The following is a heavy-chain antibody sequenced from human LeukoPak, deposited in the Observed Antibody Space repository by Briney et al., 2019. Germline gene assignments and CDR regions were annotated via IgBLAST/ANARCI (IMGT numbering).Heavy chain of an antibody. CDR2: ISYDGSNK. CDR1: GFTFSSYA. V-gene: IGHV3-30-3*01. D-gene: IGHD3-3*01. J-gene: IGHJ4*02. CDR3: ARASGRFLERLLYDPLDY. Sequence: GGSLRLSCAASGFTFSSYAMHWVRQAPGKGLEWVAVISYDGSNKYYADSVKGRFTISRDNSKNTLYLQMNSLRAEDTAVYYCARASGRFLERLLYDPLDYWGQGTLVTVSS.